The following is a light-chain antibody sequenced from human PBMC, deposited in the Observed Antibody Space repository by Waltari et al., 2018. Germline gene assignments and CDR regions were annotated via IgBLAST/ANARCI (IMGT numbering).Light chain of an antibody. V-gene: IGLV2-14*03. J-gene: IGLJ1*01. Sequence: QSALTQPASVSGSPGQSITISCSGTSSDVGGYNYVSWYQQHPGKVPKLMIYDVSNRPSGVSKRFSGSKSGNTASLTISGLQAEDEADYYCSSYRSSSTPYVFGTGTKVTVL. CDR3: SSYRSSSTPYV. CDR2: DVS. CDR1: SSDVGGYNY.